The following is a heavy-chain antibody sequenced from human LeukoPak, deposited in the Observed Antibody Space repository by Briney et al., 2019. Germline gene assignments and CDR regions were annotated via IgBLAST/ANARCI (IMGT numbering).Heavy chain of an antibody. V-gene: IGHV3-11*01. J-gene: IGHJ5*02. Sequence: GGSLRLSCAASGFTFSDYYMSWIRQAPGKGLEWVSYISSSGSTIYYADSVKGRFTISRDNAKNSLYLQMNSLRAGDTAVYYCARDPLYGDYAGWFDPWGQGTLVTVSS. CDR3: ARDPLYGDYAGWFDP. D-gene: IGHD4-17*01. CDR1: GFTFSDYY. CDR2: ISSSGSTI.